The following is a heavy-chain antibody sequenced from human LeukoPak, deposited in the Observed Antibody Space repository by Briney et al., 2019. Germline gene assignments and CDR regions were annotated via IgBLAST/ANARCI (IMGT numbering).Heavy chain of an antibody. Sequence: GGSLRLSCAASGFTFSSYWMSWVRQAPGKGLEWVAKIKPDGSEKYYVDSVKGRFTISRDNAKNSLYLQMNSLRAEDTAVYYCARVWVRIAAAGTLDYWGQGTLVTVSS. V-gene: IGHV3-7*01. CDR2: IKPDGSEK. CDR3: ARVWVRIAAAGTLDY. CDR1: GFTFSSYW. D-gene: IGHD6-13*01. J-gene: IGHJ4*02.